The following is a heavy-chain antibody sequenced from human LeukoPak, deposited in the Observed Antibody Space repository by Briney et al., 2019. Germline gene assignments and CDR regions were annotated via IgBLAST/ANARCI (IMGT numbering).Heavy chain of an antibody. Sequence: ASVKVSCKASGYTFTSYGINWFRQANGQGLEWMVWMNGNSGNTGYAQKFQGRVTMTRNTSTSTAYMELSSLRSEDTAVYYCARSPLYCSGGSCYSNWFDPWGQGTLVTVSS. V-gene: IGHV1-8*01. CDR2: MNGNSGNT. CDR3: ARSPLYCSGGSCYSNWFDP. CDR1: GYTFTSYG. J-gene: IGHJ5*02. D-gene: IGHD2-15*01.